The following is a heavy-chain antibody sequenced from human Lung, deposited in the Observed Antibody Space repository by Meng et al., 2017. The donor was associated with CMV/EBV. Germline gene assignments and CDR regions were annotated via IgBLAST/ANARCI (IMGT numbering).Heavy chain of an antibody. J-gene: IGHJ4*02. Sequence: HVALVQCGAEVKKPGASVKVSCKASGYSFTSYNIHWVRQAPGQGLEWMGIINPSGGHTRSAQKFQGRVTMTRDTSTSTVHMEVSSLRSADTAVYYCARASRVLGGIDYWGQGTLVTVSS. CDR2: INPSGGHT. CDR1: GYSFTSYN. CDR3: ARASRVLGGIDY. V-gene: IGHV1-46*01. D-gene: IGHD3-16*01.